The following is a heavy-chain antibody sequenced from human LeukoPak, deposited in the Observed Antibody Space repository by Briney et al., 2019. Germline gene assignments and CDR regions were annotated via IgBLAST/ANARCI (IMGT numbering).Heavy chain of an antibody. J-gene: IGHJ4*02. CDR3: VSELREAAAALDF. Sequence: GGSLRLSCAASGFSVSSNYMTWVRQAPGKGLEWVSIIYSDYSGGSTYYADSVKGRLTISRDNSKSTLYMQMSSLRPEDTALYYCVSELREAAAALDFWGQGTLVTVSS. D-gene: IGHD6-13*01. CDR2: IYSDYSGGST. V-gene: IGHV3-53*05. CDR1: GFSVSSNY.